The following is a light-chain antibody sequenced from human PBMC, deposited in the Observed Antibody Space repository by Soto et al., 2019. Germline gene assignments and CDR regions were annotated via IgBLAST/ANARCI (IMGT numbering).Light chain of an antibody. CDR3: TSYTTSSTHWV. CDR2: EVS. CDR1: SSDVGGYNY. V-gene: IGLV2-14*01. Sequence: QSALTQPASVSGSPGQSITISCTGTSSDVGGYNYVSWYQQHPDKAPKLMIYEVSNRPSGVSNRFSGSKSGNTASLTISGLQAEDEADYYCTSYTTSSTHWVFGGGTKLT. J-gene: IGLJ3*02.